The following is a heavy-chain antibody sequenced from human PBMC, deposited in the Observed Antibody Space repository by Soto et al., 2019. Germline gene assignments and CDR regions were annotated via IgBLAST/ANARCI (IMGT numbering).Heavy chain of an antibody. D-gene: IGHD2-8*01. CDR2: ISGSGGST. CDR3: AKFSDCTNGVCYAPLDAFDI. CDR1: GFTFSSYA. Sequence: GGSLRLSCAASGFTFSSYAMSWVRQAPGKGLEWVSAISGSGGSTYYADSVKGRFTISRDNSKNTLYLQMNSLRAEDKAVYYCAKFSDCTNGVCYAPLDAFDIWGQGTMVTVSS. J-gene: IGHJ3*02. V-gene: IGHV3-23*01.